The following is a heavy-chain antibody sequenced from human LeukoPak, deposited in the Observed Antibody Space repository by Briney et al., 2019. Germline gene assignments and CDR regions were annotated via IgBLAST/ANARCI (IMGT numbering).Heavy chain of an antibody. CDR1: GYSISSGYY. CDR2: IYYFGST. J-gene: IGHJ4*02. V-gene: IGHV4-38-2*02. D-gene: IGHD3-22*01. CDR3: ARNGDDSRFFDY. Sequence: SETLSLTCTVSGYSISSGYYWGWIRQPPGKELEWIGTIYYFGSTYYNPSLNSRVTISVDTSKKQFSLRLTSVTAADTAVYYCARNGDDSRFFDYWGQGTLVTVSS.